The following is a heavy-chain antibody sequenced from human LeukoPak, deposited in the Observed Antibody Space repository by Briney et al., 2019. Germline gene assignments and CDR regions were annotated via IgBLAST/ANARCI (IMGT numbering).Heavy chain of an antibody. CDR1: GGSISSSSYY. Sequence: SETLSLTCTVSGGSISSSSYYWGWIRQPPGKGLEWIGSIYYSGSTYYNPSLKSRVTISVDTSKNQFSLKLSSVTAADTAVYYCASLAAAIYYYGMDVWGQGTTVTVSS. D-gene: IGHD2-2*02. CDR2: IYYSGST. J-gene: IGHJ6*02. CDR3: ASLAAAIYYYGMDV. V-gene: IGHV4-39*07.